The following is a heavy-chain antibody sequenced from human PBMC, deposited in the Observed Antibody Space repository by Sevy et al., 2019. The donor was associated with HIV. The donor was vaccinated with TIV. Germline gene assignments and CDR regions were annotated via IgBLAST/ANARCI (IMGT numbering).Heavy chain of an antibody. Sequence: GGSLRLSCAASGFVFSSYAIHWVRQAPGKGLEWVAVISYDGKNKYYADSVKGRFTISRDNSRNTLDLQMDSLRPEDTAVYYCARGGYCSGGSYRYYYYGVDVWGQGTTVTVSS. CDR3: ARGGYCSGGSYRYYYYGVDV. D-gene: IGHD2-15*01. CDR2: ISYDGKNK. J-gene: IGHJ6*02. CDR1: GFVFSSYA. V-gene: IGHV3-30*04.